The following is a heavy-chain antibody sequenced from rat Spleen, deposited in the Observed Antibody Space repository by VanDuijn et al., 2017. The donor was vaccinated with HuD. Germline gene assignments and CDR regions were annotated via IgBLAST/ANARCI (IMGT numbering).Heavy chain of an antibody. CDR2: IINTGNNA. V-gene: IGHV5-31*01. CDR1: GFTFNDYW. CDR3: ARTTTRVPCDY. J-gene: IGHJ2*01. Sequence: EVQLVESGGGLVQPGTSLKLSCIASGFTFNDYWMTWIRQAPGKGLEWVASIINTGNNAYYPDSVKGRFTISRDNVNRTLYLQMNDLRSEDTAMYYCARTTTRVPCDYWGQGVMVTVSA. D-gene: IGHD1-10*01.